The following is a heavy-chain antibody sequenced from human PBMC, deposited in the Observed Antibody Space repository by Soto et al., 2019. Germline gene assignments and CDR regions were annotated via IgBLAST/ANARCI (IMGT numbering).Heavy chain of an antibody. V-gene: IGHV2-5*02. D-gene: IGHD3-9*01. Sequence: QITLKESGPTLVKPTQTLTLTCTFSGFSPSTPGLRVGGIREPPGEVLEWLAAIYSDDAKEYSPSLKNRLTTKKTISKKQMILTIDDMAAIDGARYYSRRKDPEDWPLDYWGQGTLVTVSS. CDR3: RRKDPEDWPLDY. CDR2: IYSDDAK. J-gene: IGHJ4*02. CDR1: GFSPSTPGLR.